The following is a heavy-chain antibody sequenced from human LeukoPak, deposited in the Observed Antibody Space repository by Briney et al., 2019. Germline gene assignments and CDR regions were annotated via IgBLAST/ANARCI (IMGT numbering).Heavy chain of an antibody. J-gene: IGHJ4*02. Sequence: GGSLRLSCAASGFTFSSYWMSWVRQAPGKGLEWVANIKQDGREKYYADSVKGRFTISRDNAKNSLYLQMNNLRAEDTAVYYCARDSMIGALDYVWGSYRYKRYYFDYWGQGTLVTVSS. V-gene: IGHV3-7*03. CDR3: ARDSMIGALDYVWGSYRYKRYYFDY. CDR2: IKQDGREK. D-gene: IGHD3-16*02. CDR1: GFTFSSYW.